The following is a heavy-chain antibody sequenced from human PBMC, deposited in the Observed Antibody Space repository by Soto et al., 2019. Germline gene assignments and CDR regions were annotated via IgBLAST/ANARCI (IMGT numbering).Heavy chain of an antibody. J-gene: IGHJ4*02. V-gene: IGHV1-18*01. CDR3: ARLRLRTPVTPHASPPFDH. Sequence: QVQLVQSGAEVKKPGASVKVSCKASGYTFTSYGISWVRQAPGQGLEWMGWISAYNGNTNYAQKLQGRVTMTTDTSTRTAYMELRSLRTDETAVYYCARLRLRTPVTPHASPPFDHWGQGTLVTVSS. CDR2: ISAYNGNT. CDR1: GYTFTSYG. D-gene: IGHD4-17*01.